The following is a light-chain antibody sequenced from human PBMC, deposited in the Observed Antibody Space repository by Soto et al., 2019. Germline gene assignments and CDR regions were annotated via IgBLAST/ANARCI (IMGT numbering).Light chain of an antibody. J-gene: IGKJ5*01. CDR2: DAS. Sequence: ENVLTQSPATLSFSPGERATLSCRASQSVSSNLAWYQQKPGQAPRLLIYDASNRATGIPARFSGSGSGTDFTLTISSLEPEDSAVYYCQQRNVWPPVTFGQGTRLEI. CDR1: QSVSSN. V-gene: IGKV3-11*01. CDR3: QQRNVWPPVT.